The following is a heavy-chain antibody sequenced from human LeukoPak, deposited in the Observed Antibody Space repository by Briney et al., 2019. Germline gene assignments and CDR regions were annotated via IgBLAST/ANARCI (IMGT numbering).Heavy chain of an antibody. CDR3: ASSYDILTGYYCFDY. V-gene: IGHV1-18*01. J-gene: IGHJ4*02. Sequence: GASVKVSCKASGYTFTSYGISWVRQAPGQGLEWMGWISAYNGNTNYAQKLQGRVTMTTDTSTSTAYMELRSLRSDDTAVYYCASSYDILTGYYCFDYWGQGTLVTVSS. D-gene: IGHD3-9*01. CDR1: GYTFTSYG. CDR2: ISAYNGNT.